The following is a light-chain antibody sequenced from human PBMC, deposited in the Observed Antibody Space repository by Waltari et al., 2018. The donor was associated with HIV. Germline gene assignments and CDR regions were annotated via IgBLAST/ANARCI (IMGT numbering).Light chain of an antibody. CDR3: SSYTSSSTLV. CDR1: SSDVGGYNY. CDR2: DVS. Sequence: QSALTQPASVSGSPGQSITISCTGTSSDVGGYNYVSWYQQHPGKAPKLMFYDVSNRPSWFSNRFSGSKSGNTASLTISGLQAEDEADYYCSSYTSSSTLVFGGGTKLTVL. J-gene: IGLJ2*01. V-gene: IGLV2-14*03.